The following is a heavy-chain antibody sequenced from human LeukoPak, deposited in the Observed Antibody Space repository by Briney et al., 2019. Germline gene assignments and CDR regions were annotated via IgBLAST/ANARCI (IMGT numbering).Heavy chain of an antibody. V-gene: IGHV1-2*02. CDR1: GYTFTRYY. CDR3: AREIVVVVAAALDGGYDI. Sequence: ASVKVSCKASGYTFTRYYMQWVRQAPGQRLEWMGWINPDSGGTNYAQKFQGSDTTTRDTSISTAYTELSRLRSDDTAVYYCAREIVVVVAAALDGGYDIWGQGTKVTVSS. J-gene: IGHJ3*02. D-gene: IGHD2-15*01. CDR2: INPDSGGT.